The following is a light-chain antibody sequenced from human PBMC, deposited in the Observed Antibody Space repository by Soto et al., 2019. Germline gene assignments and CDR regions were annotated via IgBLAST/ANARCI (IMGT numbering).Light chain of an antibody. CDR3: QQRNNWPPEIT. CDR1: QSVSRY. V-gene: IGKV3-11*01. Sequence: VVLTLSPATLSLNRRDKATLXVIAIQSVSRYLAWYQQKPGQVPRLVIYDTSYRATGIPARFSGSGPGTDFTLTISSLAPEDFAVYYCQQRNNWPPEITFGQGTRLEI. CDR2: DTS. J-gene: IGKJ5*01.